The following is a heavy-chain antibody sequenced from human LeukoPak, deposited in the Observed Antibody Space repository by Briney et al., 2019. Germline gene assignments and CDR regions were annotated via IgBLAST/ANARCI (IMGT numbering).Heavy chain of an antibody. J-gene: IGHJ2*01. V-gene: IGHV4-34*01. CDR2: INHSGST. D-gene: IGHD6-13*01. CDR3: AREKYSSSWYGSSYWYFDL. CDR1: GGSFSGYY. Sequence: SETLSLTCAVYGGSFSGYYWSWIRQPPGKGLEWIGEINHSGSTNYNPSLTIRVTISVDTSKNQFSLKLSSVTAADTAVYYCAREKYSSSWYGSSYWYFDLWGRGTLVTVSS.